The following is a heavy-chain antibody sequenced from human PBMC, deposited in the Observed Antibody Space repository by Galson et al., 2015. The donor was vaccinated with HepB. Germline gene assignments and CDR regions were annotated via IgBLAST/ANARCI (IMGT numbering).Heavy chain of an antibody. Sequence: SLRLSCAASGFTFSSYAMHWVRQAPGKGLEWVAVISYDGSKKYYADSVKGRFTISRDNSKNTLYLQMNSLRAEDTAVYYCARDSYDFWSGTRWFDPWGQGTLVTVSS. CDR1: GFTFSSYA. V-gene: IGHV3-30-3*01. CDR3: ARDSYDFWSGTRWFDP. J-gene: IGHJ5*02. CDR2: ISYDGSKK. D-gene: IGHD3-3*01.